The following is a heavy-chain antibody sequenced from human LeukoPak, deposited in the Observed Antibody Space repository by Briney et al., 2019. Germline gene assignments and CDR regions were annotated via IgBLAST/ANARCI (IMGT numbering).Heavy chain of an antibody. D-gene: IGHD6-19*01. V-gene: IGHV3-53*04. Sequence: GGSLRLSCAASGFTVSSDYMSWVRQAPGKGLEWVSVIYSGGSTYYADSVKGRFTISRHNSKNTLYLQMNSLRAEDTAVYYCARGTAVAGYSRSFYYFDYWGQGTLVTVSS. CDR3: ARGTAVAGYSRSFYYFDY. J-gene: IGHJ4*02. CDR1: GFTVSSDY. CDR2: IYSGGST.